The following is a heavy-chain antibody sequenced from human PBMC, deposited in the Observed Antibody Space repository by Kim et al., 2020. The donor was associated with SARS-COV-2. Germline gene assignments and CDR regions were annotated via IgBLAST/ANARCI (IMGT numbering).Heavy chain of an antibody. Sequence: GGSLRLSCAASGFTFSSYAMHWVRQAPGKGLEWVAVISYDGSNKYYADSVKGRFTISRDNSKNTLYLQMNSLRAEDTAVYYCARDQLLWFGEFPGAGYYYGMDGWGQGTTVTVSS. V-gene: IGHV3-30*04. J-gene: IGHJ6*02. D-gene: IGHD3-10*01. CDR1: GFTFSSYA. CDR3: ARDQLLWFGEFPGAGYYYGMDG. CDR2: ISYDGSNK.